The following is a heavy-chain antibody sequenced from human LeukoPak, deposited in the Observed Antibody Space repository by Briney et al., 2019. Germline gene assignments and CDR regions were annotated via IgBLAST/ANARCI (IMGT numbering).Heavy chain of an antibody. V-gene: IGHV3-48*03. Sequence: GGSLRLSCAASGFSFDGYEMNWVRQAPGKGLEWVSYVTSGGSTMYYVDSVRGRFTISRDNAKSSLFLQMNSLRADDTAVYYCARGATAVTTLAFDIWGKGTLVSVSS. CDR2: VTSGGSTM. CDR1: GFSFDGYE. D-gene: IGHD4-11*01. J-gene: IGHJ3*02. CDR3: ARGATAVTTLAFDI.